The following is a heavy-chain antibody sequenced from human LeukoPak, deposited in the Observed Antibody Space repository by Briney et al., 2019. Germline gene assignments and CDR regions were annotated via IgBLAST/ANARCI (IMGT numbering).Heavy chain of an antibody. CDR3: ARDNDFCPIVGATTFPNEFDY. D-gene: IGHD1-26*01. J-gene: IGHJ4*02. Sequence: ASVKVSCKPSGYTFTGYYLHWVRQAPGQGLEWMGRINPSTGGTNYAQNFQGRVTMTRDASISTAYMELSRLTSDDTAVYYCARDNDFCPIVGATTFPNEFDYWGQGTLVTVSS. V-gene: IGHV1-2*06. CDR2: INPSTGGT. CDR1: GYTFTGYY.